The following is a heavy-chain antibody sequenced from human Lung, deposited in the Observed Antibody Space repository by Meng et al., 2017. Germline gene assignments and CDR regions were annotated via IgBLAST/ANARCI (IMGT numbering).Heavy chain of an antibody. CDR3: ARDEDISAAGKLFGDY. Sequence: VQLVQGGAEVRKPGASVKVSCKAYGYTCPDYWLHWVRRAPGQGLEWMGRINPKSGDTHYAQRFQGRVTMTGDTSISTAYMELSGLRSDDTAMYYCARDEDISAAGKLFGDYWGQGTLVTVSS. CDR1: GYTCPDYW. CDR2: INPKSGDT. V-gene: IGHV1-2*06. J-gene: IGHJ4*02. D-gene: IGHD6-13*01.